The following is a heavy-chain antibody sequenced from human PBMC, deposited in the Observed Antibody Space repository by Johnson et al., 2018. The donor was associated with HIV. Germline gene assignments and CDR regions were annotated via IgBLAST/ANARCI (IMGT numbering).Heavy chain of an antibody. J-gene: IGHJ3*01. CDR3: AKDSDTYYYGSGDAFDV. Sequence: QLVESGGVVVQPGGSLRLSCAVSGFTFDNYAMHWVRQAPGKGLEWVSLISWDGGNSYYADSVQGRFTISRDNIKKSLYLQMNSLRAEDTALYYCAKDSDTYYYGSGDAFDVWGQGTMVTVSS. D-gene: IGHD3-10*01. V-gene: IGHV3-43D*03. CDR2: ISWDGGNS. CDR1: GFTFDNYA.